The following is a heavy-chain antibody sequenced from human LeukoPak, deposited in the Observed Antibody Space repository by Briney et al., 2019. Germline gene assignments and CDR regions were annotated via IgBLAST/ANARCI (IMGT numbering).Heavy chain of an antibody. J-gene: IGHJ4*02. CDR2: IYYSGST. D-gene: IGHD5-24*01. CDR1: GFTFSDYY. CDR3: ARDRNGYNYFDY. V-gene: IGHV4-30-4*08. Sequence: LRLSCAASGFTFSDYYMSWIRQPPGKGLEWIGYIYYSGSTYYNPSLKSRVTISVDTSKNQFSLKLSSVTAADTAVYYCARDRNGYNYFDYWGQGTLVTVSS.